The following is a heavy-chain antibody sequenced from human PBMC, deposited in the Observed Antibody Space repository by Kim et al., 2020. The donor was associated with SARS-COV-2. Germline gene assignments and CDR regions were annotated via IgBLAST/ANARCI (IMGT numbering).Heavy chain of an antibody. D-gene: IGHD5-18*01. CDR3: ARDLIQLWSNGMDV. V-gene: IGHV1-3*01. J-gene: IGHJ6*02. CDR1: GYTFTSYA. Sequence: ASVKVSCKASGYTFTSYAMHWVRQAPGQRLEWMGWINAGNGNTKYSQKFQGRVTITRDTSASTAYMELSSLRSEDTAVYYCARDLIQLWSNGMDVWGQGTTVTVSS. CDR2: INAGNGNT.